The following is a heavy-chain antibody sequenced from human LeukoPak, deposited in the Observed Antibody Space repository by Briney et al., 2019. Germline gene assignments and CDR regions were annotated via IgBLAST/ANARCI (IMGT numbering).Heavy chain of an antibody. D-gene: IGHD5-18*01. Sequence: ASVKVSCKASGYTFTSNDINWVRQATGQGLEWMGWMNPNSGNTGYAQKFQGRVTMTRNTSISTAYMELSSLRSDDTAVYYCARGTAEGYTYGRYYFDYWGQGTLVTVSS. J-gene: IGHJ4*02. V-gene: IGHV1-8*01. CDR2: MNPNSGNT. CDR3: ARGTAEGYTYGRYYFDY. CDR1: GYTFTSND.